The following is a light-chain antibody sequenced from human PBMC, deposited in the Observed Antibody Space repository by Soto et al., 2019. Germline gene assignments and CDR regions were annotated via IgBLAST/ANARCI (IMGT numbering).Light chain of an antibody. CDR1: QSISNF. J-gene: IGKJ1*01. CDR2: DAS. Sequence: DVQMTQSPSTLSASIGERITISCRANQSISNFLAWYQQKPGKAPKLLIYDASTLESGVPSRFRGSGSGTEFTLTISSLQTDDFATYFCRQYNSYSWTFGRGTKV. CDR3: RQYNSYSWT. V-gene: IGKV1-5*01.